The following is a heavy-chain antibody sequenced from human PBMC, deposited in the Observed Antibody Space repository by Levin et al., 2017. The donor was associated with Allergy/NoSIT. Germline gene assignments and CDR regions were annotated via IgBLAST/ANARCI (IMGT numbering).Heavy chain of an antibody. Sequence: GGSLRLSCAASGFTFSSYAMSWVRQAPGKGLEWVSAISGSGGSTYYADSVKGRFTISRDNSKNTLYLQMNSLRAEDTAVYYCAKDRTPRSAIIAVAVVNWFDPWGQGTLVTVSS. CDR3: AKDRTPRSAIIAVAVVNWFDP. V-gene: IGHV3-23*01. CDR2: ISGSGGST. D-gene: IGHD6-19*01. J-gene: IGHJ5*02. CDR1: GFTFSSYA.